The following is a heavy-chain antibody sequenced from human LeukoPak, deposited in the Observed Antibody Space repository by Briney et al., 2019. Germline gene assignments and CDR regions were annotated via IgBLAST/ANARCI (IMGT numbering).Heavy chain of an antibody. CDR3: VRAYYDSSGYFKIDY. CDR2: IYYRGTT. V-gene: IGHV4-59*01. J-gene: IGHJ4*02. Sequence: SETLSLTCTVSGGSISTYYWSWIRQPPGKGLEWIGYIYYRGTTDDDPSLKSRVTLSVDTSKNQFSLKLSSVTAADTAVYYCVRAYYDSSGYFKIDYWGQGTLVTVSS. CDR1: GGSISTYY. D-gene: IGHD3-22*01.